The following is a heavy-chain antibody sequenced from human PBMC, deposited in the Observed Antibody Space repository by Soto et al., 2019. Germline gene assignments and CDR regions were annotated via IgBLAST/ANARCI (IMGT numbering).Heavy chain of an antibody. CDR1: GYTLTELS. CDR2: FDPEDGEA. Sequence: ASVKVSCKVSGYTLTELSMHWVRQAPGKGLEWMGGFDPEDGEAIYAQKFQGRVTMTEDTSTDTAYMELSSLRSEDTAVYYCATVSYMVRGVYGMDVWGQGTTVTVSS. V-gene: IGHV1-24*01. D-gene: IGHD3-10*01. CDR3: ATVSYMVRGVYGMDV. J-gene: IGHJ6*02.